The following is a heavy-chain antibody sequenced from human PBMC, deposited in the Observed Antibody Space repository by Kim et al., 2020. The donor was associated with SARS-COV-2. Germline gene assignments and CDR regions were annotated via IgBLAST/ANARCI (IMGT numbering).Heavy chain of an antibody. Sequence: YYADSVKGRFDISRDNSKNTPYLQMNSLRAEDTAVYDCAKARSVVGAGDYWGQGTLVTVSS. CDR3: AKARSVVGAGDY. D-gene: IGHD1-26*01. V-gene: IGHV3-23*01. J-gene: IGHJ4*02.